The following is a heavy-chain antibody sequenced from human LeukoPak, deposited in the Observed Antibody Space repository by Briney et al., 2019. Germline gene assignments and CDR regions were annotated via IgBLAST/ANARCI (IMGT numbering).Heavy chain of an antibody. CDR1: GGSISPYY. J-gene: IGHJ4*02. D-gene: IGHD6-25*01. Sequence: PSETLSLTCSVSGGSISPYYWSWIRQPPGKGLEWIGYIFYTGITTYNPSLKSRVSISLDSPKNQFFLRLTSVTAADRAMYYCARAETLAAIYFDFWGQGRLVTVSS. CDR3: ARAETLAAIYFDF. V-gene: IGHV4-59*01. CDR2: IFYTGIT.